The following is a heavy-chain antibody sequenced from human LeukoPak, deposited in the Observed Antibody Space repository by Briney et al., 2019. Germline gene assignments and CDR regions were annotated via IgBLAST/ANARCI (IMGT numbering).Heavy chain of an antibody. J-gene: IGHJ4*02. D-gene: IGHD2-15*01. Sequence: ASVKVSCKASGGTFSSYAISWVRQAPGQGLEWMGGIIPIFGTANYAQKFQGRVTITADGSTSTAYMELSSLRSEDTAVYYCARGRESLLLFYYFDYWGQGTLVTVSS. CDR2: IIPIFGTA. V-gene: IGHV1-69*13. CDR3: ARGRESLLLFYYFDY. CDR1: GGTFSSYA.